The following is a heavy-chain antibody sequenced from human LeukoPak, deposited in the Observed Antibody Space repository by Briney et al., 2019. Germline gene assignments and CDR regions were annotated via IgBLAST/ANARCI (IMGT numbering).Heavy chain of an antibody. CDR1: GGSISSGYY. CDR3: ARGRAAAGP. J-gene: IGHJ5*02. Sequence: SQTLSLTCTVSGGSISSGYYWGWIRQPPGKGLEWIGSIYHSGSTYYNPSLKSRVTISVDTSKNQFSLKLSSVTAADTAVYYCARGRAAAGPWGQGTLVTVSS. CDR2: IYHSGST. V-gene: IGHV4-38-2*02. D-gene: IGHD6-13*01.